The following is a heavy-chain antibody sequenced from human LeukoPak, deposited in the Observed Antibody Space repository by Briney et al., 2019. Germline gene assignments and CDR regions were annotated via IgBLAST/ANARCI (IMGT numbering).Heavy chain of an antibody. J-gene: IGHJ4*02. V-gene: IGHV4-61*02. CDR1: GGSISSGNYY. D-gene: IGHD3-22*01. CDR2: IYTSGRT. Sequence: SQTLSLTCTVSGGSISSGNYYWSWVRQPAGKGLEWIGRIYTSGRTDYNPSLNSRVTISIDMSENQFSLKLTSLTAADTAVYFCARDPSTFSGYFDFWGQGTLVTVSS. CDR3: ARDPSTFSGYFDF.